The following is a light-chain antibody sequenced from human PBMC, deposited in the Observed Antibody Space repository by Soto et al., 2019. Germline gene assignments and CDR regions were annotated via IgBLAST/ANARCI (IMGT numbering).Light chain of an antibody. J-gene: IGLJ2*01. Sequence: QSVLTQPPSVSGAPGQRVTISCTGSSSNIGAGYNVHWYQQLPGTAPKLLIFNNNNRPSGVPDRFSGSRSGASASLAITGLQAEDEGDYYCQSHDNTLSGWVVFGGGTQLTVL. V-gene: IGLV1-40*01. CDR2: NNN. CDR3: QSHDNTLSGWVV. CDR1: SSNIGAGYN.